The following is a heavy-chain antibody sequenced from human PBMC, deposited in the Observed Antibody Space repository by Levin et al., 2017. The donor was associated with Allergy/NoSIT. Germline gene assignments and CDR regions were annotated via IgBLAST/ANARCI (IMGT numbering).Heavy chain of an antibody. D-gene: IGHD4-17*01. Sequence: SCAASGLTLNAYYMTWIRQAPGKGLEWLSNIIMSSGYANYADSVKGRFTISRDNANNSVFLQMSSLRAEDTAVYYCARGRHGDFDYWGQGTLVTVSS. J-gene: IGHJ4*02. CDR1: GLTLNAYY. CDR2: IIMSSGYA. V-gene: IGHV3-11*05. CDR3: ARGRHGDFDY.